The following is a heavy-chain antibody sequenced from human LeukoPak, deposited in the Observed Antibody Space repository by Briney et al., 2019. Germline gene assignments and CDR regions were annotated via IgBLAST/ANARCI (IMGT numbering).Heavy chain of an antibody. CDR1: GFTFSSYG. Sequence: PGGSLRLSXAASGFTFSSYGMHWVRQAPGKGLEWVAFIRYDGSNKYYADSVKGRFTISRDNSKNTLYLQMNSLRAEDTAVYYCAKDRGKVPAAIFDYWGQGTLVTVSS. J-gene: IGHJ4*02. D-gene: IGHD2-2*01. V-gene: IGHV3-30*02. CDR3: AKDRGKVPAAIFDY. CDR2: IRYDGSNK.